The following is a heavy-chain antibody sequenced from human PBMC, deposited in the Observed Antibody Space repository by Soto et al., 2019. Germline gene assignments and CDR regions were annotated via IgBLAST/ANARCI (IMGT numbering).Heavy chain of an antibody. CDR2: ISYDGTYK. J-gene: IGHJ4*02. Sequence: PGGSLRLSCAASGFTFSSDAMRWVRQAPGKGLEWVAAISYDGTYKPYADSVEGRFTISRGNSENTLYLQMNRLRPEDTALYYCATDKAVGVTLGAIDFWGQGTLVTVSS. D-gene: IGHD1-26*01. CDR1: GFTFSSDA. V-gene: IGHV3-30-3*01. CDR3: ATDKAVGVTLGAIDF.